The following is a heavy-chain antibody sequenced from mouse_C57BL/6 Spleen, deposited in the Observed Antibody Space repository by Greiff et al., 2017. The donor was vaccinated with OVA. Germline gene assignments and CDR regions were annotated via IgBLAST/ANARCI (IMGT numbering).Heavy chain of an antibody. CDR1: GFSLTSYG. V-gene: IGHV2-2*01. Sequence: VMLVESGPGLVQPSQSLSITCTVSGFSLTSYGVHWVRQSPGKGLEWLGVIWSGGSTDYNAAFISRLSISKDNSKSQVFFKMNSLQADDTAIYYCARSENYSNDVDYAMDYWGQGTSVTVSS. J-gene: IGHJ4*01. D-gene: IGHD2-12*01. CDR3: ARSENYSNDVDYAMDY. CDR2: IWSGGST.